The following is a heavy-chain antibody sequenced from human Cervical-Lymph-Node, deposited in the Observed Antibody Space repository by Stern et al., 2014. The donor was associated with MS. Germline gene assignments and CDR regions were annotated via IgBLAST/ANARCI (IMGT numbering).Heavy chain of an antibody. Sequence: VQLVQSGAEVKKPGSSVKVSCQASGGSFINNVISWVRQAPGQGLEWMGGTIPIFGTALYAQKFRGRVTITADESTRTAYMELSSLRSDDTAVYFCARAASTTSSYNFWGPGTLVIVSS. CDR2: TIPIFGTA. CDR3: ARAASTTSSYNF. J-gene: IGHJ4*02. V-gene: IGHV1-69*01. D-gene: IGHD3-10*01. CDR1: GGSFINNV.